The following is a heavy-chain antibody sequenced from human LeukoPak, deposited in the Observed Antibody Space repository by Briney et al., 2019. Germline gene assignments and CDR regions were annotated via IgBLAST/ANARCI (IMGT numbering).Heavy chain of an antibody. D-gene: IGHD3-16*01. V-gene: IGHV4-38-2*02. J-gene: IGHJ4*02. CDR1: GYSISSGYS. CDR2: IYHSGRT. CDR3: ARVVRGSFTYYFDY. Sequence: SETLSLTCTVSGYSISSGYSWGWIRQPPGKGLEWIGSIYHSGRTYYNPSLKSRVTISVDPSKNQFSLKLSSVTAADTAVYYCARVVRGSFTYYFDYWGQGTLVTVSS.